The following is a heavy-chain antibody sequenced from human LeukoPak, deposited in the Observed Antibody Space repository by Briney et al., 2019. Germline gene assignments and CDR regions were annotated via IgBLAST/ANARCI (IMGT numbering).Heavy chain of an antibody. D-gene: IGHD3/OR15-3a*01. CDR2: INSDGSST. Sequence: PGGSLRLSCAASGFTFSSYWMHWVRQAPGKGLVWVSRINSDGSSTSYADSVKGRFTTSRDNAKNTLYLQMNSLRAEDTAVYYCARDYGTDYYYGMDVWGQGTTVTVSS. V-gene: IGHV3-74*01. J-gene: IGHJ6*02. CDR1: GFTFSSYW. CDR3: ARDYGTDYYYGMDV.